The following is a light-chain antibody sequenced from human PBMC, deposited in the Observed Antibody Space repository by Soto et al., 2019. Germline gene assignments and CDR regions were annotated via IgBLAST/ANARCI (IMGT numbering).Light chain of an antibody. CDR2: DAS. CDR1: QAISSS. J-gene: IGKJ5*01. CDR3: QQAASFPIT. Sequence: DIQMTQSPSSVSAFVGDTVTLTCRASQAISSSLAWYQQKPGKAPNLLMFDASSLQSGVPSRFSGSGSATDFTLPISGLQPEDFGTYYCQQAASFPITFGQGTRLDI. V-gene: IGKV1-12*01.